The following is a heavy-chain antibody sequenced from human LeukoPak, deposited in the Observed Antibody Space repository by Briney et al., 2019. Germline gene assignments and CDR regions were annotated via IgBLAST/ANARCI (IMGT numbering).Heavy chain of an antibody. D-gene: IGHD6-6*01. CDR1: GFTFSSYA. Sequence: GGSLRLSCAASGFTFSSYAMSWVRQARGKGLEWVSAISASGGSTYYADPVKGRFTISRDNSKNTLFLQMNSLRAEDTAVYYCAKFGTGSSSTDYWGQGTLVTVSS. J-gene: IGHJ4*02. CDR2: ISASGGST. V-gene: IGHV3-23*01. CDR3: AKFGTGSSSTDY.